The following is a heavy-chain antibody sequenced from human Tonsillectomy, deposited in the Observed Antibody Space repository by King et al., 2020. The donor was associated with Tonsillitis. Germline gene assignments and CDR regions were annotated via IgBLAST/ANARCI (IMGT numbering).Heavy chain of an antibody. CDR3: TTDCSRTSCYGWAWFDT. D-gene: IGHD2-2*01. CDR2: IKSKSDGETT. Sequence: VQLVESGGGLVKPGGSIRLSCAASGFTFSYAWMSWVRQVPGKGLEWVGRIKSKSDGETTDYAAPVKGRFIISRDDSKNMLYLQMNSLKTEDTAVYYCTTDCSRTSCYGWAWFDTWGQGSLVTVSS. CDR1: GFTFSYAW. J-gene: IGHJ5*02. V-gene: IGHV3-15*01.